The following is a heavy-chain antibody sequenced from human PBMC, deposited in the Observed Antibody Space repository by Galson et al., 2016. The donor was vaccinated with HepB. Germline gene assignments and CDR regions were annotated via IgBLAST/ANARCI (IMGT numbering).Heavy chain of an antibody. CDR1: GFAFSSHW. J-gene: IGHJ5*02. CDR2: INSDGTIS. D-gene: IGHD4-23*01. V-gene: IGHV3-74*01. CDR3: VRDHSVVPTTAYNWFDP. Sequence: SLRLSCAASGFAFSSHWMHWVRQDLGKGLEWVSRINSDGTISNYADSAKGRFTISRDNPKNTLYLQMNSLRAEDTAVYFCVRDHSVVPTTAYNWFDPWGRGTLVTVSS.